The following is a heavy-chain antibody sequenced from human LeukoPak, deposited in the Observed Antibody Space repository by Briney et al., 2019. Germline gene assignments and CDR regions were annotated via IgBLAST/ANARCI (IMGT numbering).Heavy chain of an antibody. CDR2: ISSISSYI. CDR3: ARVGQGVGNRLDY. Sequence: PGGSLRLSCAASGFTFINAWMAWVRQAPGKGLEWVSSISSISSYIYYADSMKGRCTISRDNAKNSLYLQMNSLRAEDTAVYYCARVGQGVGNRLDYWGQGTLVTVSS. CDR1: GFTFINAW. J-gene: IGHJ4*02. V-gene: IGHV3-21*01.